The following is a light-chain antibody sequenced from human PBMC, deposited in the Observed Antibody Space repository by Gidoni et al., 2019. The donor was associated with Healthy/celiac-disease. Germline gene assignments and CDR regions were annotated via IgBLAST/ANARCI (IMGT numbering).Light chain of an antibody. J-gene: IGKJ5*01. CDR1: QRVSSS. CDR2: DAS. V-gene: IGKV3-11*01. CDR3: QQRSNWHQST. Sequence: ETVLTHSRYTLPLSLWERATLSCRASQRVSSSLAGYQQKPGQPPRLLIYDASNRATGIPARFSGGGSGTDFTLTISILEPEDFGFYCCQQRSNWHQSTFXQXTRLEIK.